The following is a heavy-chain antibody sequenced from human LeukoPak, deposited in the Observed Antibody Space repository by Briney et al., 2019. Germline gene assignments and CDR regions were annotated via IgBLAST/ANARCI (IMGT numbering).Heavy chain of an antibody. J-gene: IGHJ5*02. D-gene: IGHD6-13*01. CDR3: ARQPIAAAGRVWFDP. V-gene: IGHV4-61*01. Sequence: SETLSLTCTVSGVSVSSGSYYWSWIRQPPGKGLEWIGYIYYSGSTNYNPSLKSRVTISVDTSKNQFSLKLSSVTAADTAVYYCARQPIAAAGRVWFDPWGQGTLVTVSS. CDR1: GVSVSSGSYY. CDR2: IYYSGST.